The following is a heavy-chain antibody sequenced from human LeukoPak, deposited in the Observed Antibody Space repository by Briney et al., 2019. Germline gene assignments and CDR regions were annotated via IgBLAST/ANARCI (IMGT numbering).Heavy chain of an antibody. V-gene: IGHV4-38-2*01. CDR2: IYYSGST. CDR1: GYSISSGYY. J-gene: IGHJ4*02. D-gene: IGHD1-1*01. Sequence: KPSETLSLTCAVSGYSISSGYYWGWIRQPPGKGLEWIGSIYYSGSTYYNPSLKSRVTISVDTSKNQFSLKLSSVTAADTAVYYCARHSKEQLGEIYFDYWGQGTLVTVSS. CDR3: ARHSKEQLGEIYFDY.